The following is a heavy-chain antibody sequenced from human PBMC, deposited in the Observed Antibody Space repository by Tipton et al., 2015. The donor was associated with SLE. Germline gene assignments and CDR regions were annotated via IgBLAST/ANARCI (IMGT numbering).Heavy chain of an antibody. V-gene: IGHV4-34*01. CDR3: ARDARDSSGYPFDY. J-gene: IGHJ4*02. D-gene: IGHD3-22*01. CDR1: GESFSGYY. Sequence: TLSLTCPVYGESFSGYYWSWIRQPPGRGLEWIGEINHSGSTNYNPSLKSRVTISVDTSKNQFSLKLSSVTAADTAVYYCARDARDSSGYPFDYWGQGTLVTVSS. CDR2: INHSGST.